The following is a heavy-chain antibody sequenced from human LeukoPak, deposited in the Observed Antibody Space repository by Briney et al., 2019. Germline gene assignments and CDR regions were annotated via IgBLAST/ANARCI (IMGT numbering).Heavy chain of an antibody. J-gene: IGHJ4*02. CDR1: GGSISGYN. D-gene: IGHD5-12*01. V-gene: IGHV4-59*08. CDR2: IFYSGST. CDR3: ARHSGYERD. Sequence: SETLSLTCTVSGGSISGYNWSWIRKPPGKGLEWIGYIFYSGSTNYNPSLKSRVTMSVDTSKNQFSLKLSSVTAADTAVYYCARHSGYERDWGQGILVTVSS.